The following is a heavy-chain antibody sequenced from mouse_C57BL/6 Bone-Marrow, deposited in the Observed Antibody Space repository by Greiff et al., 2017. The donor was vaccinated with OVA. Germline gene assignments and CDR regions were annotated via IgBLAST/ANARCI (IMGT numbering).Heavy chain of an antibody. CDR1: GYSITSGYY. D-gene: IGHD2-5*01. CDR3: ARAGSNYPFAY. V-gene: IGHV3-6*01. CDR2: ISYDGSN. Sequence: EVQLQLSGPGLVKPSQSLSLTCSVTGYSITSGYYWNWIRQFPGNKLEWMGYISYDGSNNYNPSLKNRISITRDTSKNQFFLKLNSVTTEDTATYYCARAGSNYPFAYWGQGTLVTVSA. J-gene: IGHJ3*01.